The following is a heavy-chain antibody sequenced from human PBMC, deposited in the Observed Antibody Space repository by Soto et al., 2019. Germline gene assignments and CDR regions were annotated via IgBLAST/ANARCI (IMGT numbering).Heavy chain of an antibody. Sequence: QVQLVQSGAEVKKPGSSVKVSCKASGGTFSSYAISWVRQAPGQGLEWMGGIIPIFGTANYAQKFQGRVTMTAEESTRTAYMELSSLRSEDTAVYYCARGDTATTTLRPESAYYYCYCGMYVWGKGTTVTVSS. CDR1: GGTFSSYA. D-gene: IGHD4-17*01. CDR3: ARGDTATTTLRPESAYYYCYCGMYV. V-gene: IGHV1-69*01. CDR2: IIPIFGTA. J-gene: IGHJ6*01.